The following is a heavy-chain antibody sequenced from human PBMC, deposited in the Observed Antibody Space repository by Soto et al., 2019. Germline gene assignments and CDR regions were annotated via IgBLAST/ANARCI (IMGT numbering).Heavy chain of an antibody. CDR1: GGSISSLGYY. CDR3: AREERFSHWLDP. J-gene: IGHJ5*02. V-gene: IGHV4-31*11. CDR2: IFHSGNM. Sequence: LSLTCAVSGGSISSLGYYLSWIRQDPGKGLDWIGHIFHSGNMDYNPSLQSRVTMSVDTSKNQFSLKLSSVTAADTAVYYCAREERFSHWLDPWGQGTLVTVSS.